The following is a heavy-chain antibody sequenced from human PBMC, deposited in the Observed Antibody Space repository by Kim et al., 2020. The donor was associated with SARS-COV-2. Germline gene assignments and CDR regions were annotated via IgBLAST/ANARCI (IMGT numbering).Heavy chain of an antibody. CDR1: GSSMNTRTYY. D-gene: IGHD1-1*01. J-gene: IGHJ4*02. V-gene: IGHV4-39*01. Sequence: SETLSLTCTVSGSSMNTRTYYWGWIRQPPGKGLEWIGSAFYSVGTYYNPSLKNRVTISVDSSMNQFSLRLSSVTAADTAVYYCAKFEEGTMEDYWGQGTLVIVSS. CDR2: AFYSVGT. CDR3: AKFEEGTMEDY.